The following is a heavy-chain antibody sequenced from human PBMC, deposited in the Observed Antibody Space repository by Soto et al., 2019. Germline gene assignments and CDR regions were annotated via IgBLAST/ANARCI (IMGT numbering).Heavy chain of an antibody. CDR3: ARSDCSITSCHDAFDI. D-gene: IGHD2-2*01. Sequence: EAQSVMSDGSGGSSSSRSYYRGWIRQPPGKGLEWNGSIYYSGSTYYNPSLKSRVTISVDTSKNQFSLKMSSVTAADTAVYYCARSDCSITSCHDAFDILGQGTMVTVS. J-gene: IGHJ3*02. CDR2: IYYSGST. CDR1: GGSSSSRSYY. V-gene: IGHV4-39*01.